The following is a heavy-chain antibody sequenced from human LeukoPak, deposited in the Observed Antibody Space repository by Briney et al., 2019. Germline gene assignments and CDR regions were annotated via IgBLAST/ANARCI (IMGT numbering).Heavy chain of an antibody. Sequence: SETLSLTCTVSGGSISSSSYYWGWIRQPREKGLEWIGSISYGGSTYYNPSLNSRVTISVNTSKNQFSLQLSTVTAADTAVYYCATHFMSVRFYSGESQRTSKGFDPWGQGTLVTVSS. CDR1: GGSISSSSYY. J-gene: IGHJ5*02. D-gene: IGHD2-15*01. V-gene: IGHV4-39*01. CDR2: ISYGGST. CDR3: ATHFMSVRFYSGESQRTSKGFDP.